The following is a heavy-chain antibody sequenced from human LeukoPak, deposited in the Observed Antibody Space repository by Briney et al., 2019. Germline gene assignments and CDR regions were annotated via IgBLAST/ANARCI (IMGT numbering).Heavy chain of an antibody. CDR3: AGVGYSSSWRTDY. J-gene: IGHJ4*02. V-gene: IGHV4-34*01. CDR2: INHSGST. D-gene: IGHD6-13*01. CDR1: GGSFSGYY. Sequence: KTSETLSLTCAVYGGSFSGYYWSWIRQPPGKGLEWIGEINHSGSTNYNPSLKSRVTISVDTSKNQFSLKLSSVTAADTAVYYCAGVGYSSSWRTDYWGQGTLVTVSS.